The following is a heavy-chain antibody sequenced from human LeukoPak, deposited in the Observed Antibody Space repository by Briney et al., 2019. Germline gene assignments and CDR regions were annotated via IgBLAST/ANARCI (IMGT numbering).Heavy chain of an antibody. V-gene: IGHV1-46*01. CDR1: GYTFTSYY. J-gene: IGHJ6*03. CDR2: INPSSGST. Sequence: GASVKVSCKASGYTFTSYYMHWVRQAPGQGLEWMGIINPSSGSTSYAQKFQGRVTMTRDTSTSTVYMELSSLGSEDTAVYYCARSGILVVPAAKGNYYYYMDVWGKGTTVTVSS. CDR3: ARSGILVVPAAKGNYYYYMDV. D-gene: IGHD2-2*01.